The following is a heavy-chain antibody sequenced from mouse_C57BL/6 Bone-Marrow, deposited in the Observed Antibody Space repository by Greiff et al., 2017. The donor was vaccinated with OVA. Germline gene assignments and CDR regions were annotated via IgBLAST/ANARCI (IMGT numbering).Heavy chain of an antibody. CDR2: ISSGGDYI. D-gene: IGHD2-3*01. V-gene: IGHV5-9-1*02. CDR1: GFTFSSYA. Sequence: DVQLVESGEGLVKPGGSLKLSCAASGFTFSSYAMSWVRQTPEKRLEWVAYISSGGDYIYYADTVKGRFTISRDNARNTLYLQMSSLKSEDTAMYYCTSPLYDGYLYYAMDYWGQGTSVTVSS. CDR3: TSPLYDGYLYYAMDY. J-gene: IGHJ4*01.